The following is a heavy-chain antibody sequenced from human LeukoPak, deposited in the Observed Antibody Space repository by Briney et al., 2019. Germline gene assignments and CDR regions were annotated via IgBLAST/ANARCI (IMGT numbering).Heavy chain of an antibody. V-gene: IGHV1-69*05. CDR2: IIPIFGTT. CDR1: GGTFSNYA. CDR3: ARTDYGDYYIDY. J-gene: IGHJ4*02. D-gene: IGHD4-17*01. Sequence: SVKVSCKASGGTFSNYAISWVREAPGQGLEWMGGIIPIFGTTNYAQKFQGRVTITTDESTSTHYMELSSLRSEDTAVYYCARTDYGDYYIDYWGQGTLVTVSS.